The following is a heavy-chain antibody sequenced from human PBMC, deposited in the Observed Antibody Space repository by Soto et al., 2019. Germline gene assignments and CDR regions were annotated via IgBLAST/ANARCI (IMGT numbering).Heavy chain of an antibody. CDR2: ISNTANTI. CDR3: ARVAY. V-gene: IGHV3-11*01. J-gene: IGHJ4*02. CDR1: GFAFSDYY. Sequence: GGSLRLSCVASGFAFSDYYMSWFRQAPGKGLEWIAYISNTANTIYYADSVKGRFTISRDDANNSLLLQMNGLRADDTAVYYCARVAYWGPGTQVTVSS.